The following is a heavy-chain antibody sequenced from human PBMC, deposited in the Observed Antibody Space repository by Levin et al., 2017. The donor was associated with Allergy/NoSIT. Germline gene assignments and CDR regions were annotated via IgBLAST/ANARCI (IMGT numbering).Heavy chain of an antibody. D-gene: IGHD2-2*01. Sequence: GGSLRLSCAASGFIFNDYAMTWVRQAPGKGLEWVSSLSHGGGSTYYADSVKGRFTISRDNSKNTLYLQMNSLSAEDTAIYYCAKEEYSSYAPRAFDFWGQGTMVTVSS. J-gene: IGHJ3*01. V-gene: IGHV3-23*01. CDR1: GFIFNDYA. CDR3: AKEEYSSYAPRAFDF. CDR2: LSHGGGST.